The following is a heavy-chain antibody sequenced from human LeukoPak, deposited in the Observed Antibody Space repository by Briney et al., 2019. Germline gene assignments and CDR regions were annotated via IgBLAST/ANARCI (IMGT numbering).Heavy chain of an antibody. CDR1: GYGFTSYW. CDR2: IDPSDSYT. D-gene: IGHD3-22*01. V-gene: IGHV5-10-1*01. J-gene: IGHJ4*02. CDR3: ARNYYDSSGYYVYWYY. Sequence: PGESLRISCKGSGYGFTSYWISWLRQMPGKGLEWMGRIDPSDSYTNYSPSFQGHATISADKSISTAYLQWSSLKASDTAMYYCARNYYDSSGYYVYWYYWGQGTLVTVSS.